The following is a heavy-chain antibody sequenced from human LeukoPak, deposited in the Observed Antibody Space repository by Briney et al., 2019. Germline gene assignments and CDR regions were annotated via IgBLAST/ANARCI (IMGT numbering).Heavy chain of an antibody. CDR2: IYPGDSDT. CDR3: ARSRYCGGDCYPVNFDY. V-gene: IGHV5-51*01. J-gene: IGHJ4*02. D-gene: IGHD2-21*02. CDR1: GYSFTSYW. Sequence: GESLKISCKGSGYSFTSYWIGWVRQMPGKGLERMGIIYPGDSDTRYSPSFQGQVTISADKSISTAYLQWSSLKASDTAMYYCARSRYCGGDCYPVNFDYWGQGTLVTVSS.